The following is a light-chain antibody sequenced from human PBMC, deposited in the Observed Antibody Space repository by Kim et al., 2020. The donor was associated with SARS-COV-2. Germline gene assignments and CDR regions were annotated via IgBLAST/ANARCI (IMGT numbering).Light chain of an antibody. Sequence: SYELTQPPSVSVSPGQTASITCSGDKLGAKYACWYQQKPGQSPVLVIYQDSKRPSGIPERFSGSNSGNTATLTISGTQAMDEADYYCQAWDSSTAGVFGG. CDR2: QDS. V-gene: IGLV3-1*01. CDR1: KLGAKY. CDR3: QAWDSSTAGV. J-gene: IGLJ2*01.